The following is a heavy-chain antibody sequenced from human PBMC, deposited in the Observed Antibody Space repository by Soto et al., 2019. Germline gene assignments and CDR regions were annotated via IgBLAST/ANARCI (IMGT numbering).Heavy chain of an antibody. CDR2: IYYSGST. CDR3: ARVPIAGTTVYYYYMDV. J-gene: IGHJ6*03. CDR1: GGSISSYY. V-gene: IGHV4-59*12. Sequence: SETLSLTCTVSGGSISSYYWSWIRQPPGKGLEWIGYIYYSGSTNYNPSLKSRVTISVDTSKNQFSLKLSSVTAADTAVYYCARVPIAGTTVYYYYMDVWGKGTTVTVSS. D-gene: IGHD4-17*01.